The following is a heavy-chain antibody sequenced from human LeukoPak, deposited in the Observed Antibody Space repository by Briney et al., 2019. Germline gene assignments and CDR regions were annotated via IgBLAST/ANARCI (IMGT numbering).Heavy chain of an antibody. CDR2: IYSGGST. V-gene: IGHV3-53*01. CDR1: GFTFTNYA. CDR3: AREVVVDAFDI. Sequence: GGSLRLSCAAPGFTFTNYAMGWVRQAPGKGLEWVSVIYSGGSTYYADSVKGRFTISRDNSKNTVYLQMNSLRAEDTAVYYCAREVVVDAFDIWGQGTMVTVSS. J-gene: IGHJ3*02. D-gene: IGHD3-22*01.